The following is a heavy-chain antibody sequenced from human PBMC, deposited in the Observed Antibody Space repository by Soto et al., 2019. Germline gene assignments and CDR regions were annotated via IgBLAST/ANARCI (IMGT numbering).Heavy chain of an antibody. V-gene: IGHV1-18*04. D-gene: IGHD5-12*01. CDR3: ARRRDGYGHWFDP. J-gene: IGHJ5*02. CDR2: ISAYNGNT. Sequence: ASVKVSCKTSGYTFTSYGISWVRQAPGQGLEWMGCISAYNGNTNYAQKLQGRVTMTTDTSTSTAYMELRSLRSDDTAVDYCARRRDGYGHWFDPGGQGALVPVSS. CDR1: GYTFTSYG.